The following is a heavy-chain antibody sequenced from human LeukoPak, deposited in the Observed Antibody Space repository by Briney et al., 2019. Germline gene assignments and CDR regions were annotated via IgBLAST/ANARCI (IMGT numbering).Heavy chain of an antibody. CDR2: VSKSGGTM. J-gene: IGHJ3*02. V-gene: IGHV3-48*03. CDR3: ATAVI. CDR1: GFTFSSYE. Sequence: GVSLRLSCEASGFTFSSYEMNWFRQAPGKGLEGVSYVSKSGGTMKNADSVKGRFTVSRDNAKNSLYLQMNSLTAEDTAVYYCATAVIRGRGTMVTVSS.